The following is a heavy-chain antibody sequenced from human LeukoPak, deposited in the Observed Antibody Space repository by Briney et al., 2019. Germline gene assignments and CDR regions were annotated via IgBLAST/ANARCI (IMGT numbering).Heavy chain of an antibody. CDR3: ARQISDYYYYYMDV. Sequence: PSETLSLTCTVSGGSIDTVAFYWGWVRQPPEKGLEWIGTIYDSENEFHNPSLNTRVTISADTSKNQFSLKPNSVTAADTAIYYCARQISDYYYYYMDVWGEGITVTVSS. D-gene: IGHD2/OR15-2a*01. J-gene: IGHJ6*03. V-gene: IGHV4-39*01. CDR2: IYDSENE. CDR1: GGSIDTVAFY.